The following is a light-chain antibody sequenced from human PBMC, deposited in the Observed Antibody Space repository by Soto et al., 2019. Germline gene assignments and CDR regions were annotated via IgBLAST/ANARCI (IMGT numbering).Light chain of an antibody. V-gene: IGLV2-14*01. CDR3: SSYTSSNTV. J-gene: IGLJ3*02. CDR1: SSDVGGYNY. Sequence: QSALTQPASVSGSPGQSITISCTGTSSDVGGYNYVSWYQQNPGKAPKLIIYEVSRRPSGVSSRFSGPKSGNTASLTISGLQAEDEADYYCSSYTSSNTVFGGGTKLTVL. CDR2: EVS.